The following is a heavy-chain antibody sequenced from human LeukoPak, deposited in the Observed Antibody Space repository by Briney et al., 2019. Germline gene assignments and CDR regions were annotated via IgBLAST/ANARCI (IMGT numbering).Heavy chain of an antibody. CDR2: IYYSGST. CDR1: GGSISSYY. CDR3: ARVERITMVRGATRWFDP. V-gene: IGHV4-59*01. Sequence: SETLSLTCTVSGGSISSYYWSWIRQPPGKGLEWIGYIYYSGSTNYSPSLKSRVTISVDTSKNQFSLKLSSVTAADTAVYYCARVERITMVRGATRWFDPWGQGTLVTVSS. J-gene: IGHJ5*02. D-gene: IGHD3-10*01.